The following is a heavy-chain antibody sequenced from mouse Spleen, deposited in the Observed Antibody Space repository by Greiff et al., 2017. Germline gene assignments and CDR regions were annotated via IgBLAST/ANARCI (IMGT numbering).Heavy chain of an antibody. J-gene: IGHJ4*01. Sequence: QVQLKQSGAELVRPGASVTLSCKASGYTFTDYEMHWVKQTPVHGLEWIGAIDPETGGTAYNQKFKGKATLTADKSSSTAYMELRSLTSEDSAVYYCTRPPYDGYHYWGQGTSVTVSS. D-gene: IGHD2-3*01. CDR3: TRPPYDGYHY. CDR2: IDPETGGT. CDR1: GYTFTDYE. V-gene: IGHV1-15*01.